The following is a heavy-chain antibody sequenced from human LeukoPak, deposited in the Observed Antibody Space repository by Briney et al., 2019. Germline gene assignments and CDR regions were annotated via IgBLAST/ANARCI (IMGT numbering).Heavy chain of an antibody. CDR2: ISYDGSNK. CDR3: AKGVRSVWGSYRTQYYFDY. D-gene: IGHD3-16*02. J-gene: IGHJ4*02. V-gene: IGHV3-30*04. CDR1: GFTFSSYA. Sequence: PGRSLRLSCAASGFTFSSYAMHWVRQAPGKGLEWVAVISYDGSNKYHADSVKGRFTISRDNSKNTLYLQMNSLRAEDTAVYYCAKGVRSVWGSYRTQYYFDYWGQGTLVTVSS.